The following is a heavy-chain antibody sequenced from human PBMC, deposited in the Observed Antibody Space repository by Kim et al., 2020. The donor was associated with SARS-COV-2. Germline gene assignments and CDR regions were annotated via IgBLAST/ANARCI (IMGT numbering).Heavy chain of an antibody. D-gene: IGHD3-9*01. CDR3: ARSADILTGYNDY. J-gene: IGHJ4*02. CDR2: IIPIFGQA. V-gene: IGHV1-69*01. Sequence: PAPGLGWRGGIIPIFGQANYAQKFQGRVTITADESTSTAYMELSSLRSEDTAVYYCARSADILTGYNDYWGQGTLVTVSS.